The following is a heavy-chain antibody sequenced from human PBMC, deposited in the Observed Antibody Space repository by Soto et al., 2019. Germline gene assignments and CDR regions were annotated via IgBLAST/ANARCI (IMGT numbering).Heavy chain of an antibody. V-gene: IGHV3-48*02. CDR1: GFTFSSYS. CDR2: ISSSSSTI. CDR3: ARGYPGITMIVEMGEWYFDL. Sequence: EVQLVESGGGLVQPGGSLRLSCAASGFTFSSYSMNWVRQAPGKGLEWVSYISSSSSTIYYADSVKGRFTISRDNAKNSLYLQMNSLRDEDTAVYYCARGYPGITMIVEMGEWYFDLWGRGTLVTVSS. J-gene: IGHJ2*01. D-gene: IGHD3-22*01.